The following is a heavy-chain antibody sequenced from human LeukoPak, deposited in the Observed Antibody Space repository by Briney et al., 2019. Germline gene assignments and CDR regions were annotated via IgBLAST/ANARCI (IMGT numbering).Heavy chain of an antibody. Sequence: PGGSLRLSWAASGFTFSSYGMRWGREAPGKGVWWVAGIWYDGSNTYYADSVKGRFTISSDNSKNTLYLQMNSLSAEDTAVYYCAKALGRYSSRGFDPWGQGTLVTVSS. D-gene: IGHD6-13*01. CDR2: IWYDGSNT. CDR3: AKALGRYSSRGFDP. CDR1: GFTFSSYG. V-gene: IGHV3-33*06. J-gene: IGHJ5*02.